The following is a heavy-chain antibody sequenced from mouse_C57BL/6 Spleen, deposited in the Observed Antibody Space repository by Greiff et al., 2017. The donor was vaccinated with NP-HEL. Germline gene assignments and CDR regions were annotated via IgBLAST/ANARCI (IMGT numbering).Heavy chain of an antibody. J-gene: IGHJ1*03. Sequence: QVQLQQSGPELVKPGASVKISCKASGYAFSSSWMNWVKQRPGKGLEWIGRIYPGDGDTNYNGKFKGKATLTADKSSSTAYMQLSSLTSEDSAVYSCAGSGYYGTDWYFDVWGTGTTVTVSS. CDR1: GYAFSSSW. CDR3: AGSGYYGTDWYFDV. V-gene: IGHV1-82*01. D-gene: IGHD1-2*01. CDR2: IYPGDGDT.